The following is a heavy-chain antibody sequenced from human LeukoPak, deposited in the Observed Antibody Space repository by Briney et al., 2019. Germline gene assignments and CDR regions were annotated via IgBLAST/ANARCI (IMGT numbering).Heavy chain of an antibody. CDR1: GFTFGDYA. Sequence: PGGSLRLSCTASGFTFGDYAMSWVRQAPGKGLEWVGFIRSKAYGGTTKYAASVKGRFTISRDDSKSIAYLQMNSLKTEDTAVYYCTRAPILWELLSLDAFDIWGQGTMVTVSS. J-gene: IGHJ3*02. D-gene: IGHD1-26*01. CDR2: IRSKAYGGTT. CDR3: TRAPILWELLSLDAFDI. V-gene: IGHV3-49*04.